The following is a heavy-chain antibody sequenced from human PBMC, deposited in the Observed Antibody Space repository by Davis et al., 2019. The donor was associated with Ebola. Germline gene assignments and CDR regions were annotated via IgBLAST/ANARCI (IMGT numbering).Heavy chain of an antibody. V-gene: IGHV3-23*01. J-gene: IGHJ6*02. CDR1: GFTFSSYA. Sequence: GGSLRLSCAAPGFTFSSYAMSWVCQAPGKGLEWVSAISNSGTRTYYSDSVKGRFTIPRDNSKNTLYLQLNSLRAEDTAQYYCAMRAVGAAGYYQFYYGLDVWGRGTTVTVSS. CDR3: AMRAVGAAGYYQFYYGLDV. CDR2: ISNSGTRT. D-gene: IGHD1-26*01.